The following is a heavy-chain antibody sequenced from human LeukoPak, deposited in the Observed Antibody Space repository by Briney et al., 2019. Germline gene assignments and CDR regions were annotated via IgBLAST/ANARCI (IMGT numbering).Heavy chain of an antibody. CDR2: ISGSGVTT. CDR1: GFTFSSYA. J-gene: IGHJ1*01. V-gene: IGHV3-23*01. Sequence: PGGSLRLSCVASGFTFSSYAMGWVRQAPGKGLEWVSAISGSGVTTHYAGSVKGRFSISRDNSKNTLYLQMNSLRAEDTALYYCAKKVVVGATSPYSDFQDWGQGTPVTVSS. CDR3: AKKVVVGATSPYSDFQD. D-gene: IGHD1-26*01.